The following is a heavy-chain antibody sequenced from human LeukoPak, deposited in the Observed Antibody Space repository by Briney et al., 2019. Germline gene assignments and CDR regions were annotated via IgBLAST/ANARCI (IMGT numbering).Heavy chain of an antibody. V-gene: IGHV1-69*04. CDR1: GGTFSSYA. Sequence: ASVKVSCKASGGTFSSYAISWVRQAPGQGLEWMGRIIPILGIANYAQKFQGRVTITADKSTSTAYMELSSLRSEDTAVYYCARGQWGYGDYGEVYWGQGTLVTVSS. J-gene: IGHJ4*02. CDR2: IIPILGIA. CDR3: ARGQWGYGDYGEVY. D-gene: IGHD4-17*01.